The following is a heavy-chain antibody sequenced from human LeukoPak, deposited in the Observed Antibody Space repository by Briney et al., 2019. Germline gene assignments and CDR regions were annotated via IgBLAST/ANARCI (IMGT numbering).Heavy chain of an antibody. J-gene: IGHJ4*02. D-gene: IGHD5-12*01. CDR1: GYTFTGYY. Sequence: GASVKVSCKASGYTFTGYYMHWVRQAPGQGLEWMGWINPNSGGTNYAQKFQGRVTITRNTPLSTAYMELSSLRSEDTAVYYCARSGRGTYYYFDLWGQGTLVTVSS. CDR3: ARSGRGTYYYFDL. V-gene: IGHV1-2*02. CDR2: INPNSGGT.